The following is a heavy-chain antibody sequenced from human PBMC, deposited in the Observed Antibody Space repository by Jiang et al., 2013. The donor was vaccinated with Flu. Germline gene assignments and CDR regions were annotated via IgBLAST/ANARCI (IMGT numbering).Heavy chain of an antibody. V-gene: IGHV4-4*07. J-gene: IGHJ4*02. D-gene: IGHD2-21*02. CDR1: GGSISSYY. CDR3: AREEAYCGGDCPYYFDY. CDR2: IYSSVT. Sequence: LLKPSETLSLTCTVSGGSISSYYWSWIRQPAGKGLEWIGRIYSSVTNYNPSLKSRVTMSVDTSKNQFSLRMSSVTAADTAVYYCAREEAYCGGDCPYYFDYWGQGTLVTVSS.